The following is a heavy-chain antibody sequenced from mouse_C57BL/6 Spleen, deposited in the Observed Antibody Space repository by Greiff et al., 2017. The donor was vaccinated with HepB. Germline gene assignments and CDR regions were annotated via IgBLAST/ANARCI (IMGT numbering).Heavy chain of an antibody. V-gene: IGHV1-76*01. Sequence: QVQLLQSGAELVRPGASVKLSCKASGYTFTDYYINWVKQRPGQGLEWIARIYPGSGNTYYNEKFKGKATMTAETSSSTAYMQLSSLTSEDSAVYFCARQGISNYETYYSMDYWVQGTSVTVSS. CDR3: ARQGISNYETYYSMDY. D-gene: IGHD2-5*01. CDR1: GYTFTDYY. J-gene: IGHJ4*01. CDR2: IYPGSGNT.